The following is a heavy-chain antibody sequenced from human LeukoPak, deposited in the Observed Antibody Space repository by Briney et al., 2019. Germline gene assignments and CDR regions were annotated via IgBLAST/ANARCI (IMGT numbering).Heavy chain of an antibody. D-gene: IGHD2-15*01. CDR2: IYYSGST. V-gene: IGHV4-30-4*01. Sequence: SQTLSLTCTVSGGSISSGDYYESWIRQPPRKGLEWIGYIYYSGSTYYNPSLKSRVTISVDTSKNQFSLKLSSVTAADTAVYYCARDAGSHHDALDIWGQGTMVTVSS. CDR1: GGSISSGDYY. J-gene: IGHJ3*02. CDR3: ARDAGSHHDALDI.